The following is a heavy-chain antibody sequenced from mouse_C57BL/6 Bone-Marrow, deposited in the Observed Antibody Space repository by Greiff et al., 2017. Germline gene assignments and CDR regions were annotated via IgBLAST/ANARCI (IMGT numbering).Heavy chain of an antibody. V-gene: IGHV14-4*01. D-gene: IGHD3-1*01. J-gene: IGHJ2*01. CDR1: GFNIKDDY. Sequence: EVKLQESGAELVRPGASVKLSCTASGFNIKDDYMHWVQQRPEQGLEWIGWIDPENGYTEYASKFQGKATITTDTSSNTTYLQLSSLTSEDTAVYYCTTGLRGRVGYWGQGTTLTVSS. CDR2: IDPENGYT. CDR3: TTGLRGRVGY.